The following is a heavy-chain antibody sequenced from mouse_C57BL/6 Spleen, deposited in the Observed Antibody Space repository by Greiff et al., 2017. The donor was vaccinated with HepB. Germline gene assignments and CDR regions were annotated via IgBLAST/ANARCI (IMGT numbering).Heavy chain of an antibody. D-gene: IGHD4-1*02. CDR3: ARSGSFNWDYYAMDY. CDR2: IDPSDSYT. Sequence: VQLQQPGAELVRPGTSVKLSCKASGYTFTSYWMHWVKQRPGQGLEWIGVIDPSDSYTNYNQKFKGKATLTVDTSSSTAYMQLSSLTSEDSAVYYCARSGSFNWDYYAMDYWGQGTSVTVSS. CDR1: GYTFTSYW. J-gene: IGHJ4*01. V-gene: IGHV1-59*01.